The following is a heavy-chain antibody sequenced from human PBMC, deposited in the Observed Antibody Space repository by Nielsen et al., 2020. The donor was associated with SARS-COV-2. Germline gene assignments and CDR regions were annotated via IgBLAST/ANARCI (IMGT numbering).Heavy chain of an antibody. J-gene: IGHJ4*02. CDR2: ISGNGGST. Sequence: GESLKISCVASGFTFDIYAMSWVRQAPGKGLEWVSSISGNGGSTYYTGSVKGRFTISRDNAKNSLFLQMNSLRAEDTATYYCAREFGAGAFGFWGQGTQVTVSS. V-gene: IGHV3-23*01. D-gene: IGHD3-16*01. CDR1: GFTFDIYA. CDR3: AREFGAGAFGF.